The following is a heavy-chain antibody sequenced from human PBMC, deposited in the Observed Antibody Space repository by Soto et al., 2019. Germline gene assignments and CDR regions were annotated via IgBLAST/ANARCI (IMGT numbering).Heavy chain of an antibody. V-gene: IGHV5-51*01. CDR1: GYSFTSYW. CDR2: IYPGDSDT. J-gene: IGHJ3*02. CDR3: ATGGSDSGGKDAFDI. Sequence: PGESLKISCKGSGYSFTSYWIGWVRQIPGKGLEWMGIIYPGDSDTRYSPSFQGQVTISADKSISTAYLQWSSLKASDTAMYYCATGGSDSGGKDAFDIWGQGTMVTVSS. D-gene: IGHD3-22*01.